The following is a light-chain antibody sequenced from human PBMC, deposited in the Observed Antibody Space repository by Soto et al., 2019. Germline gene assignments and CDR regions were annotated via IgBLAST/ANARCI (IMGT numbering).Light chain of an antibody. Sequence: QSALTQPASVSGSPGQSITISCTGTSSDVGGYNYVSWYQQHPGKAPKFMIYDVSNRPSGVSNRLSGSKSGNTASLTISGLQAEDEADYHCSSYTTSNTRQIVFGTGTKVTVL. CDR3: SSYTTSNTRQIV. J-gene: IGLJ1*01. CDR2: DVS. CDR1: SSDVGGYNY. V-gene: IGLV2-14*01.